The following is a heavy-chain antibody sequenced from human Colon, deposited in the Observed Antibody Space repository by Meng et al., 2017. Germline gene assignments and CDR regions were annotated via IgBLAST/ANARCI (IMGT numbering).Heavy chain of an antibody. V-gene: IGHV4-30-4*01. D-gene: IGHD2-2*01. Sequence: QVQLQESGPGVVKPSQTLSLTCTHSGGSINSADYYWNWIRQSPGKGLEWLGYIHSSGNTYYTPSLKSRLTMSLDTSKNQFSLRLTSVTAADTAVYYCARNPVIPDARTFDFWGQGALVTVSS. CDR1: GGSINSADYY. CDR2: IHSSGNT. CDR3: ARNPVIPDARTFDF. J-gene: IGHJ4*02.